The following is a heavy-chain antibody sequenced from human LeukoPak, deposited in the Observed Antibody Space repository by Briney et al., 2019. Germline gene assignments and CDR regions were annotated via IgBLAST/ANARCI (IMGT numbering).Heavy chain of an antibody. Sequence: PSETQSLTCAVYGGSFSGYYWSWLRQPPGKGLEWVGEINHSGSTNYNPSLKSRVTISVDTSKNQFSLKLSSVTAADTAVYYCARVLGYQRGAWFDPWGQGTLVTVST. V-gene: IGHV4-34*01. CDR3: ARVLGYQRGAWFDP. D-gene: IGHD2-2*01. CDR1: GGSFSGYY. J-gene: IGHJ5*02. CDR2: INHSGST.